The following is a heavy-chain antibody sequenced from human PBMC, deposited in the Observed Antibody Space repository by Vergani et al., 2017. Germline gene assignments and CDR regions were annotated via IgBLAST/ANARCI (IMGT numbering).Heavy chain of an antibody. Sequence: EVQLVESGGGLVQPGRSLRLSCAASGFTFDDYAMHWVRQAPGKGLEWVSGISWNSGSIGYADSVKGRFTISRDNAKNSLYLQMNSLRAEDTALYYCAKVPHWGVYGSGSYFDYWGQGTLVTVSS. J-gene: IGHJ4*02. CDR1: GFTFDDYA. V-gene: IGHV3-9*01. CDR3: AKVPHWGVYGSGSYFDY. D-gene: IGHD3-10*01. CDR2: ISWNSGSI.